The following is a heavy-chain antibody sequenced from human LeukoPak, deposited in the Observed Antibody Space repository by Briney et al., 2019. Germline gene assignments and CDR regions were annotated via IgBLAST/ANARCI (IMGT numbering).Heavy chain of an antibody. CDR1: GFTFSSYW. CDR2: INSDGSST. D-gene: IGHD3-22*01. Sequence: PGGSLRLSCAASGFTFSSYWMHWVRQAPGKGLVWVSRINSDGSSTNYADSVKGRFTISRDNAKNTLYLQMNSLRAEDTAVYYCARDVQIDSSGYTYHYWGQGTLVTVSS. CDR3: ARDVQIDSSGYTYHY. V-gene: IGHV3-74*01. J-gene: IGHJ4*02.